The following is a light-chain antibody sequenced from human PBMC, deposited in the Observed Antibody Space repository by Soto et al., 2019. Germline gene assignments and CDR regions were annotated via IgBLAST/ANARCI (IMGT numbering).Light chain of an antibody. Sequence: QSALTQPRSVSGSPGQSVTISCTATSSDVGAYDRVSWYRQHPGKAPTLLIYDVTKRPSGVPDRFSGSKSGNTASLTISGLQAEDEADYYCCSCAASFTWVFGGGTQLTVL. CDR2: DVT. V-gene: IGLV2-11*01. CDR3: CSCAASFTWV. CDR1: SSDVGAYDR. J-gene: IGLJ3*02.